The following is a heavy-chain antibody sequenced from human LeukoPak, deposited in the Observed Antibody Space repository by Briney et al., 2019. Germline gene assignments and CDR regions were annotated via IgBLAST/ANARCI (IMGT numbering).Heavy chain of an antibody. D-gene: IGHD6-19*01. Sequence: GGSLRLSCAASGFTLSRYWMSWVRQAPGKGLERVASIKEDESEKYYVDSVKGRFTISRDNAKNSLYLQMNSLRAEDTAVYYCARGEQQWLIYYFDYWGQGTLVTVSS. CDR2: IKEDESEK. V-gene: IGHV3-7*01. J-gene: IGHJ4*02. CDR1: GFTLSRYW. CDR3: ARGEQQWLIYYFDY.